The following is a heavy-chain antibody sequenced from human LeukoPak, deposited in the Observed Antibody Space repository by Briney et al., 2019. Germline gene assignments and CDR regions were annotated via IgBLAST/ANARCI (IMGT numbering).Heavy chain of an antibody. D-gene: IGHD3-22*01. CDR3: ARESWYYYDSSGYYYPFDY. J-gene: IGHJ4*02. CDR2: IYTSGST. CDR1: GGSISSGSYY. Sequence: SETLSLTCTVSGGSISSGSYYWSWIRQPAGKGLEWIGRIYTSGSTNYNPSLKSRVTISVDTSKNQFSLKLSSVTAADTAVYYCARESWYYYDSSGYYYPFDYWGQGTLVTVSS. V-gene: IGHV4-61*02.